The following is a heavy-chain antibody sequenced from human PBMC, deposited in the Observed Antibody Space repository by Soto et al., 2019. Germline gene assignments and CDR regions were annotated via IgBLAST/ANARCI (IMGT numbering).Heavy chain of an antibody. CDR2: ITPFNGNT. V-gene: IGHV1-45*02. CDR1: GYTFTYRY. CDR3: ARDVPLNYYDGTYSYYAMDV. D-gene: IGHD3-22*01. Sequence: QMQLVQSGAEVKKTGSSVKVSCKASGYTFTYRYLHWVRQAPGQALEWMGWITPFNGNTNYAQKFQDRVTITRDRSMSTAYMELSSLRSEDTAMYYCARDVPLNYYDGTYSYYAMDVWGQGTTVTVSS. J-gene: IGHJ6*02.